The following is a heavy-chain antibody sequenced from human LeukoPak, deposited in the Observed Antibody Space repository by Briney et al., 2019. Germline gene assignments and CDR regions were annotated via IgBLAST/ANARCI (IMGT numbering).Heavy chain of an antibody. CDR2: ISGSGGST. J-gene: IGHJ4*02. V-gene: IGHV3-23*01. Sequence: QPGGSLRLSCAASGFTFSSYAMSWVRQAPGKGLEWVSAISGSGGSTYYADSVKGRFTISRDNSKNTLYLQMKSLRAEDTAVYYCAKDALTITMVRGAFSDYWGQGTLVTVSS. CDR1: GFTFSSYA. CDR3: AKDALTITMVRGAFSDY. D-gene: IGHD3-10*01.